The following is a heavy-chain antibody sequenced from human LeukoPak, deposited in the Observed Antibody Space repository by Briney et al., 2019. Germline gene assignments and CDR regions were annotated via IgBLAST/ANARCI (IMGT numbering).Heavy chain of an antibody. CDR3: ARDHCTSSGCYEYYYYGMDV. V-gene: IGHV1-2*02. D-gene: IGHD2-2*01. J-gene: IGHJ6*02. CDR2: INPKSGGT. CDR1: GYTFTDYY. Sequence: GAAVKLSCKASGYTFTDYYIQWVRQSPGQGLEWMGWINPKSGGTNSAQKFQGRVTMTRDTSVSTAYMELSRLRSDDTAVYYCARDHCTSSGCYEYYYYGMDVWGHGTTVTVSS.